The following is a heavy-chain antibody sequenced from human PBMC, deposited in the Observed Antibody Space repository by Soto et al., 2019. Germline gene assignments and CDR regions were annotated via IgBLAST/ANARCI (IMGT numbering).Heavy chain of an antibody. CDR3: ARYGDCSSTSCYASFFDY. V-gene: IGHV4-31*03. Sequence: SETLSLTCTVSGGSISSGGYYWSWIRQHPGKGLEWIGYIYYSGSTYYNPSLKSRVTISVDTSKNQFSLKLSSVTAADTAVYYCARYGDCSSTSCYASFFDYWGQGTLVTVSS. D-gene: IGHD2-2*01. CDR1: GGSISSGGYY. CDR2: IYYSGST. J-gene: IGHJ4*02.